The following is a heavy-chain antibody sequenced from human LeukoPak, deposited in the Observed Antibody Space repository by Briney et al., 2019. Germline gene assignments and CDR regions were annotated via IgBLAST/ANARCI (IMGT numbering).Heavy chain of an antibody. CDR1: GFTFSSYW. CDR2: IKQDGSEK. D-gene: IGHD3-3*01. CDR3: ARVRFFNYYYFDY. Sequence: GGSLRLPCAASGFTFSSYWMSWVRQAPGKGLEWVANIKQDGSEKYYVDSVKGRFTISRDNAKNSLYLQMNSLRAEDTAVYYCARVRFFNYYYFDYWGQGTLVTVSS. V-gene: IGHV3-7*01. J-gene: IGHJ4*02.